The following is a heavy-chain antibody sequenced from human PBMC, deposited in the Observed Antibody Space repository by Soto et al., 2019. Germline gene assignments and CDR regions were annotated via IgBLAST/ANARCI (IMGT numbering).Heavy chain of an antibody. D-gene: IGHD6-19*01. CDR3: ARLRLKRNWFGP. V-gene: IGHV1-3*01. J-gene: IGHJ5*02. CDR2: INAGNGNT. Sequence: ASVKVSCKASGYTFTSYAMHWVRQAPGQRLEWMGWINAGNGNTKYSQKFQGRVTITRDTSASTAYMELSSLRSEDTAVYYCARLRLKRNWFGPWGQGTLVTVSS. CDR1: GYTFTSYA.